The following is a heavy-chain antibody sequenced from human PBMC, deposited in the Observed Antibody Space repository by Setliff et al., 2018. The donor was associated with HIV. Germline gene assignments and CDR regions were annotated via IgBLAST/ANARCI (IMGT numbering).Heavy chain of an antibody. CDR3: ARDAPTVYANGWFDP. Sequence: SETLSLTCAVSGYSISSSHWWGWIRQPPGKGLEWIGYIYYSGSTYYNPSLRSRVTISVDTSKNQFSLKLSSVTAADTAVYYCARDAPTVYANGWFDPWGQGTLVTVSS. CDR1: GYSISSSHW. CDR2: IYYSGST. V-gene: IGHV4-28*03. D-gene: IGHD2-8*01. J-gene: IGHJ5*02.